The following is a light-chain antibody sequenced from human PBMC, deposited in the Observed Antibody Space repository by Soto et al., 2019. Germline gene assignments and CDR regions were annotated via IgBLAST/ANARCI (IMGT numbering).Light chain of an antibody. CDR1: QSVSSSY. CDR2: AAS. Sequence: EIVLTQSPGTLSLSPGERTTLSCRASQSVSSSYLAWYQQKPGQAPRLLIYAASSRATGIPDRFSGSGSGTDFTHTISRLEPEDFAVYYCQQYGSSPWTFGQGTKVDIK. CDR3: QQYGSSPWT. V-gene: IGKV3-20*01. J-gene: IGKJ1*01.